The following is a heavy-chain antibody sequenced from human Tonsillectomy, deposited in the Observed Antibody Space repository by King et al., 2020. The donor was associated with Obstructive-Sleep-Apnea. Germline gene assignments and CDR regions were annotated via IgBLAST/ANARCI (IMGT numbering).Heavy chain of an antibody. J-gene: IGHJ4*02. Sequence: VQLVESGAEVKKPASSVKVSCKASGDNFNDYAISWVRQAPGQGLEWMGKITPLFGTTSYAQKFHDRVTITADKSTSTSYMKMSNLRSEDTAVYYCAREAILLYFVHWGRGTLVTVSS. D-gene: IGHD2-21*01. CDR3: AREAILLYFVH. CDR1: GDNFNDYA. CDR2: ITPLFGTT. V-gene: IGHV1-69*06.